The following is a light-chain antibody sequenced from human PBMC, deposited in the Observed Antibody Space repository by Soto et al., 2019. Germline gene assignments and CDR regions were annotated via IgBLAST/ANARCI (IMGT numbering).Light chain of an antibody. Sequence: QSVLTQPPSVSAAPGQKVTISCSGSSSNIGNNYVSWYQQLPGTAPKLLIYEDNMRPSGIPDRFSGSKSGTSATLGITGLQSGDEADYYCGTWDSSLSAVVFGGGTKLIVL. CDR2: EDN. V-gene: IGLV1-51*02. J-gene: IGLJ2*01. CDR1: SSNIGNNY. CDR3: GTWDSSLSAVV.